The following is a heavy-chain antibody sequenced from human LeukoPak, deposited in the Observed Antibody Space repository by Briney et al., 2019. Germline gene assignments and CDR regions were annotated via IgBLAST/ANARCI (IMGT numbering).Heavy chain of an antibody. CDR1: GGPFSGYY. D-gene: IGHD3-10*01. CDR2: INHSGST. Sequence: SETLSLTCAVYGGPFSGYYWSWIRQPPGKRLEWIGEINHSGSTNYNPSLKSRVTISVDTSKNQFSLKLSSVTAADTAVYYCARGGFVYYGSGSYYYYWGQGTLVTVSS. J-gene: IGHJ4*02. CDR3: ARGGFVYYGSGSYYYY. V-gene: IGHV4-34*01.